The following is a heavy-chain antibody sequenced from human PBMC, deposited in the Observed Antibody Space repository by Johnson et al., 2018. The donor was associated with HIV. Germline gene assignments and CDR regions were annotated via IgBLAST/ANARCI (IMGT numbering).Heavy chain of an antibody. V-gene: IGHV3-66*01. J-gene: IGHJ3*01. CDR3: ARGVAMIVF. D-gene: IGHD3-22*01. CDR1: GFTFSSYD. Sequence: VESGGGLVQPGGSLRLSCAASGFTFSSYDMHWVRQAPGKGLEWVSVTYSGGTTFYADSVKGRFTISRDNSRNTLYLQMNSLRAEDTAVYYCARGVAMIVFWGQGTMVTVSS. CDR2: TYSGGTT.